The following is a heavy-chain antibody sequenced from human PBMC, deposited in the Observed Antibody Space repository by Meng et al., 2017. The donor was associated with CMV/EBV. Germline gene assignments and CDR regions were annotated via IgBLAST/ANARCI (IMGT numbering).Heavy chain of an antibody. Sequence: GESLKISCAASGFTFSSYSMNWVRQAPGKGLEWVSSSSSSSSYIYYADSVKGRFTISRDNAKNSLYLQMNSLRAEDTAVYYCARVYIAAAGVSDYWGQGTLVTVSS. V-gene: IGHV3-21*01. CDR1: GFTFSSYS. J-gene: IGHJ4*02. CDR2: SSSSSSYI. CDR3: ARVYIAAAGVSDY. D-gene: IGHD6-13*01.